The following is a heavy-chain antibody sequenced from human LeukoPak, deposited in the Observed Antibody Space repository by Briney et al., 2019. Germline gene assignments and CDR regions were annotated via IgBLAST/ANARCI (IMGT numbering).Heavy chain of an antibody. CDR2: TYYRSKWYN. V-gene: IGHV6-1*01. D-gene: IGHD3/OR15-3a*01. Sequence: QTLSLTCAISGDSVSSNRAGWNWIRQSPLRGLEWLGRTYYRSKWYNEYAVSVKSRITINPDTSKNQFSLQLNSVTPEDTAVYYCARGDWISGFDPWGQGTLVTVSS. CDR1: GDSVSSNRAG. J-gene: IGHJ5*02. CDR3: ARGDWISGFDP.